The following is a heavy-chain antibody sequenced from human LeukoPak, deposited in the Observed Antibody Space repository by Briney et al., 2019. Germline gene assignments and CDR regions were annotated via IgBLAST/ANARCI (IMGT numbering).Heavy chain of an antibody. J-gene: IGHJ4*02. D-gene: IGHD6-19*01. CDR2: ISSSGST. CDR1: GDSISSGDYY. V-gene: IGHV4-61*02. CDR3: ARDKVGGSMAGSNLDY. Sequence: SETLSLTCTVSGDSISSGDYYWSWIRQPAGKGLEWIGRISSSGSTNYNPSLKSRVTISVDTSKNQFSLKLSSVTAADTAVYYCARDKVGGSMAGSNLDYWGQGNLVTVSS.